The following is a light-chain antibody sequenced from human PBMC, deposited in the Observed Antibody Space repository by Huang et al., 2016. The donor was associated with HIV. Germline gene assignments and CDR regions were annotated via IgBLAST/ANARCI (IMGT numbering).Light chain of an antibody. V-gene: IGKV3-15*01. J-gene: IGKJ4*01. CDR2: GAS. CDR3: QQYNNWPVT. Sequence: EKVMAQSPGTLSVSPGERATLSCRASASVSTNVAWYQQRPGQAPRLLIYGASTRSTGIPARFRGSGSGTECALTISSMQSEDFAVYYCQQYNNWPVTFGGGTKVEIK. CDR1: ASVSTN.